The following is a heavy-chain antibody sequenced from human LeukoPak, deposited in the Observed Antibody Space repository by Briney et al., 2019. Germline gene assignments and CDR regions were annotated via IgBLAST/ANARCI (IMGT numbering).Heavy chain of an antibody. J-gene: IGHJ6*03. CDR2: ISAYNGNT. CDR1: GYTFTSYG. CDR3: ARHGYCGNPRCYPDYYYIDV. D-gene: IGHD2-2*03. V-gene: IGHV1-18*01. Sequence: ASVKVSCKASGYTFTSYGISWVRQAPGQGLEWMGWISAYNGNTNYAQKLQGRVTMTTDTSTSTAYMELRSLRSDDTAVYYCARHGYCGNPRCYPDYYYIDVWGKGTKVTVSS.